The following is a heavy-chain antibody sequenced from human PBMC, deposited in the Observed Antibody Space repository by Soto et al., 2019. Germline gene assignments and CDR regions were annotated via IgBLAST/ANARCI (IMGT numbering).Heavy chain of an antibody. CDR1: GGTFSSYA. V-gene: IGHV1-69*13. J-gene: IGHJ6*02. CDR3: ARTGHNWNRAYYYYYGMDV. Sequence: ASVKVSCKASGGTFSSYAISWVRQAPGQGLEWMGGIIPIFGTANYAQKFQGRVTITADESTSTAYMELSSLRSEDTAVYYCARTGHNWNRAYYYYYGMDVWGQGTTVTV. CDR2: IIPIFGTA. D-gene: IGHD1-20*01.